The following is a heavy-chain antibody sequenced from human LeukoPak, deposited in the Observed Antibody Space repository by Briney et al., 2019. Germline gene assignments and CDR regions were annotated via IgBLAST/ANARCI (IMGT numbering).Heavy chain of an antibody. CDR2: ISGSGSSI. Sequence: GGSLRLSCAASGFTFSGYEMNWVRQAPGKGLEWVSFISGSGSSIYYTDSVKGRFTISRDNAKNSLYLQMNSLRAEDSAVYYCARTDVEMDNNWFDPWGQGTLVTVSS. V-gene: IGHV3-48*03. D-gene: IGHD5-24*01. CDR1: GFTFSGYE. CDR3: ARTDVEMDNNWFDP. J-gene: IGHJ5*02.